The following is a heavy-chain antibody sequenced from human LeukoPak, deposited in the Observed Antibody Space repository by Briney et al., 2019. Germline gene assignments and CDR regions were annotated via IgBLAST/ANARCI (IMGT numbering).Heavy chain of an antibody. CDR2: IKQDGSEK. CDR1: GFTFSSYW. Sequence: PGGSLRLSCAASGFTFSSYWMSWVRQAPGKGLERVANIKQDGSEKYYVDSVKGRFTISRDNAKNSLYLQMNSLRAEDTAVYYCARVSGSSSRRIPYYYYYYYMDVWGKGTTVTVSS. J-gene: IGHJ6*03. D-gene: IGHD6-6*01. CDR3: ARVSGSSSRRIPYYYYYYYMDV. V-gene: IGHV3-7*01.